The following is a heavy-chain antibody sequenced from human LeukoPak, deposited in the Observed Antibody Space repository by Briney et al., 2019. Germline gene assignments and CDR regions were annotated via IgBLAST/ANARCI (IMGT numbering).Heavy chain of an antibody. V-gene: IGHV1-69*05. CDR3: ARGGGPLAAGTLFDP. J-gene: IGHJ5*02. Sequence: ASVKVSCKASGGTFSSYAISWVRQAPGQGLEWMGGIIPIFGTANYAQKFQGRVTITTDESTSTAYMELSSLRSEDTAVYYCARGGGPLAAGTLFDPWGQGTLVTVSS. CDR2: IIPIFGTA. CDR1: GGTFSSYA. D-gene: IGHD6-13*01.